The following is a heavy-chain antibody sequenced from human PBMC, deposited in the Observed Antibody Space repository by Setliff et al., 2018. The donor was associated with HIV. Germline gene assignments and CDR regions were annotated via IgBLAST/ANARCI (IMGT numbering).Heavy chain of an antibody. CDR3: ARDRLGVKGYYYMDV. CDR2: ISYSTGYI. V-gene: IGHV3-21*04. CDR1: GFTFSSYT. Sequence: GGSLRLSCAASGFTFSSYTMNWVRQAPGKGLEWVSSISYSTGYIYYADSVKGRFTISRDNAKNSLYLQMISLRAEDTAVYYCARDRLGVKGYYYMDVWGKGTTVTVSS. J-gene: IGHJ6*03. D-gene: IGHD3-10*01.